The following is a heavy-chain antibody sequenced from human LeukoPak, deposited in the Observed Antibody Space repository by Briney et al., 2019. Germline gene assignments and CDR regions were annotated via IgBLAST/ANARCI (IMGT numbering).Heavy chain of an antibody. V-gene: IGHV4-59*01. CDR3: AREGGNSAFDP. CDR1: GGSISSYY. D-gene: IGHD4-23*01. CDR2: IYYSGST. Sequence: PSETLSLTCTVSGGSISSYYWSWIRQPPGKGLEWIGYIYYSGSTNYNPSLKSRVTISVDTSKNQFSLKLSSVTAADTAVYYCAREGGNSAFDPWGQGTLVTVSS. J-gene: IGHJ5*02.